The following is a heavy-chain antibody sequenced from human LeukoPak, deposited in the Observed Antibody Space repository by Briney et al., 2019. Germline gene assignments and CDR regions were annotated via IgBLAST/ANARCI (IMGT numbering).Heavy chain of an antibody. Sequence: GGSLSLSCALSGRPFSSSIMHWVRRAPGKGLEWVAGMSFDGSQYYAESVKGRFTISRDNSKNTLYLQMNSLRAEDTAVYYCARANSGYDTSLRYWGQGTLVTVSS. D-gene: IGHD5-12*01. V-gene: IGHV3-30*03. CDR3: ARANSGYDTSLRY. CDR1: GRPFSSSI. CDR2: MSFDGSQ. J-gene: IGHJ4*02.